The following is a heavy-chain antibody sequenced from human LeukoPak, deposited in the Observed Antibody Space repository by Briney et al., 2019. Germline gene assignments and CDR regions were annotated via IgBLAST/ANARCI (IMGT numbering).Heavy chain of an antibody. CDR3: ARRAAAVYFDY. V-gene: IGHV4-59*08. J-gene: IGHJ4*02. Sequence: NPSETLSLTCTVSGGSISSYYWSWIRQPPGKGLEWIGYIYYSGSTNYNPSLKSRVTISVDTSKNQFSLKLSSVTAADTAVYYCARRAAAVYFDYWGQGTLVTVSS. CDR1: GGSISSYY. CDR2: IYYSGST. D-gene: IGHD6-13*01.